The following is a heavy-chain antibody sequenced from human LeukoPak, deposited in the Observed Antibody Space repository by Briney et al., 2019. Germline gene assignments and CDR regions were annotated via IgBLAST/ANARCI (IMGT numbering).Heavy chain of an antibody. CDR1: KFTFSSYA. D-gene: IGHD6-13*01. J-gene: IGHJ4*02. V-gene: IGHV3-23*01. CDR3: AKEDAYSSSNPDY. CDR2: ISGSGGST. Sequence: GGSLRLSCAASKFTFSSYAMHWVRQAPGRGLEWVSAISGSGGSTYYADSVKGRFTISRDNSKNALYLQMNSLRAEDTAVYYCAKEDAYSSSNPDYWGQGTLVTVSS.